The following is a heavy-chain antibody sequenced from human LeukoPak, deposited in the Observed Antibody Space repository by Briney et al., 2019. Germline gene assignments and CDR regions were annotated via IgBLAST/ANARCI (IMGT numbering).Heavy chain of an antibody. D-gene: IGHD3-10*01. J-gene: IGHJ4*02. CDR2: IYNSGST. Sequence: PSETLSLTCTVPGGSISIYYWSWIRQPPGKGLEWIGYIYNSGSTNYNPSLKSRVTISVDTSKNQFSLNLGSVTAADTAVYYCVRDRELNYWGQGTLVTVSS. CDR1: GGSISIYY. CDR3: VRDRELNY. V-gene: IGHV4-59*01.